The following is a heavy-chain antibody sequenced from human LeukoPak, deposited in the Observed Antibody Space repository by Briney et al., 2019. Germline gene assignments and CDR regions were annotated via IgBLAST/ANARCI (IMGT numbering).Heavy chain of an antibody. Sequence: KPSETLSLTCTVSGGSISSYYWSWIRQPPGKGLEWIGYIYYSGSTNYNPSLKSRVTISVDTSKNQFSLKLSSVTAADTAVYYCASGYCGGACQLGGVDMWGQGTMVTVSS. D-gene: IGHD2-21*02. CDR1: GGSISSYY. CDR2: IYYSGST. V-gene: IGHV4-59*01. J-gene: IGHJ3*02. CDR3: ASGYCGGACQLGGVDM.